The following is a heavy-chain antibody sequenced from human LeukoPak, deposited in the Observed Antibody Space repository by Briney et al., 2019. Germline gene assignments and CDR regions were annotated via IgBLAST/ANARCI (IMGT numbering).Heavy chain of an antibody. Sequence: SETLSLTCTVSGGSISSSSYYWGWIRQPPGKGLNGIGEINHSGSTNYNPSLKSRVTISVDTSKNQFSLKLSSVTAADTAVYFCATLVSTRYYFDYWGQGTLVTVSS. CDR3: ATLVSTRYYFDY. CDR1: GGSISSSSYY. D-gene: IGHD5/OR15-5a*01. CDR2: INHSGST. V-gene: IGHV4-39*07. J-gene: IGHJ4*02.